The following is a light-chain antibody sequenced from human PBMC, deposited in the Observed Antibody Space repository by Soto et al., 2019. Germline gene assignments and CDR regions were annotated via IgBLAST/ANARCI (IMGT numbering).Light chain of an antibody. V-gene: IGKV3-20*01. Sequence: EVVWTQSPGTLSLSPGERATLSCRASQSVSSSQLAWFQQKPGQAPRLLLYAASSRAAGIPDRFSGSVSGTDGTITISRLEKEDCAVYYCQQSGSSTFTFGPGTKVDNK. J-gene: IGKJ3*01. CDR2: AAS. CDR1: QSVSSSQ. CDR3: QQSGSSTFT.